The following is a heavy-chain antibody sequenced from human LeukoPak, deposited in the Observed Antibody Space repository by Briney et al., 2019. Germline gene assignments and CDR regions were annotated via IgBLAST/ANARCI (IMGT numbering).Heavy chain of an antibody. D-gene: IGHD3-22*01. Sequence: ASVKVSCKASGYTFTSYGISWVRQAPGQGLEWMGWISAYNGNTNYAQKLQGRVTMTTDTSTSTAYMELRSLRSDDTAVYYCARVVIPAYDGSGYFDYWGQGTLVTVSS. CDR3: ARVVIPAYDGSGYFDY. J-gene: IGHJ4*02. CDR2: ISAYNGNT. CDR1: GYTFTSYG. V-gene: IGHV1-18*01.